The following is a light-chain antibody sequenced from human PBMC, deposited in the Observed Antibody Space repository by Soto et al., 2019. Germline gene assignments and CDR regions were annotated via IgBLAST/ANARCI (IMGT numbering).Light chain of an antibody. CDR1: QYINTR. J-gene: IGKJ1*01. Sequence: EIVLTQSPATLSSFPGDRVTLSCRASQYINTRLAWYQHRPGQSPRLLIYQTSLRAAGIPARFSASGSGTDFTLTSSDVQPEDFALYYCHQRQSWPQTFGQGTKVDIK. V-gene: IGKV3-11*01. CDR3: HQRQSWPQT. CDR2: QTS.